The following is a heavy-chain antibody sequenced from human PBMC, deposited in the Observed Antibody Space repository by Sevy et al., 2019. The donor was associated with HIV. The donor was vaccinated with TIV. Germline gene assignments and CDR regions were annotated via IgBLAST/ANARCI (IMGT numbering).Heavy chain of an antibody. D-gene: IGHD2-15*01. V-gene: IGHV3-23*01. CDR3: AKGYCSGGTCPRHYYYYGMDV. J-gene: IGHJ6*02. CDR2: IGGSGRYT. CDR1: GFTFSTYA. Sequence: GGSLRLSCAPSGFTFSTYAMNWVRQAPGKGLEWVSSIGGSGRYTYYADAVEGRFTISRDNSKNMLYLQMNSLRVADTAVYYCAKGYCSGGTCPRHYYYYGMDVWGQGTTVTVSS.